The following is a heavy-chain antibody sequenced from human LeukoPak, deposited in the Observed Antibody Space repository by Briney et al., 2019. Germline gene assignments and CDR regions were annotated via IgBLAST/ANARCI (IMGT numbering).Heavy chain of an antibody. CDR2: INPNSGGT. V-gene: IGHV1-2*02. CDR1: GYTFISYD. J-gene: IGHJ4*02. D-gene: IGHD3-10*01. CDR3: AREVPRDYGLGSYGDY. Sequence: SVKVSCKASGYTFISYDINWVRQATGQGLEWMGWINPNSGGTNYAQKFQGRVTMTRDTSISTAYMELSRLRSDEMAVSYCAREVPRDYGLGSYGDYRVQVTLVTVSS.